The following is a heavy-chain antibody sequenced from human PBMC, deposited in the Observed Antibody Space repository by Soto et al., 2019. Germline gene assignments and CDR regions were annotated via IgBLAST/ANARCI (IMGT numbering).Heavy chain of an antibody. D-gene: IGHD2-15*01. CDR3: ARVGSPGYCSGGYCPPPDY. J-gene: IGHJ4*02. CDR2: ISSSSTYT. Sequence: EVQLAESGGGLVKPGGSLRLSCAASGFTFSTSTMNWVRQAPGQGLEWVSSISSSSTYTYYAASVKGRFTISRDNAKNSLYLQMNSLRAEDTAVYYCARVGSPGYCSGGYCPPPDYWGQGTLVTVSS. CDR1: GFTFSTST. V-gene: IGHV3-21*02.